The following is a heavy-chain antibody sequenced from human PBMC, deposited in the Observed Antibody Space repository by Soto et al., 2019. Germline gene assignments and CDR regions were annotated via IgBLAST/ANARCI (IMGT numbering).Heavy chain of an antibody. D-gene: IGHD5-12*01. J-gene: IGHJ3*02. Sequence: GGSLRLSCAASGFTFSSYSMNWVRQAPGKGLEWVSSISSSSSYIYYADSVKGRFTISRDNAKNSLYLQMNSLRAEDTAVYYCARDLVDIVARGYAFDIWGQGTMVTVSS. CDR2: ISSSSSYI. V-gene: IGHV3-21*01. CDR1: GFTFSSYS. CDR3: ARDLVDIVARGYAFDI.